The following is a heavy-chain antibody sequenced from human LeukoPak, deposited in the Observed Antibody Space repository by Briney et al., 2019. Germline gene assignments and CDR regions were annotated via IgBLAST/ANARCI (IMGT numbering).Heavy chain of an antibody. D-gene: IGHD3-16*01. Sequence: GGTLRLSRAASGFTLTIYDMSRVPQAPGKGLEWVSVISDSCGSTCYADTVKGRFTISRDNTKNTLYLEMNSLRAEDTAVYYCAKGLYYFDYWGQGALVTVSS. J-gene: IGHJ4*02. CDR1: GFTLTIYD. CDR2: ISDSCGST. V-gene: IGHV3-23*01. CDR3: AKGLYYFDY.